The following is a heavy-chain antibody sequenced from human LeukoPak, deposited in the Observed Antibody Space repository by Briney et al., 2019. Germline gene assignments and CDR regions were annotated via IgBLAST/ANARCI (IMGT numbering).Heavy chain of an antibody. CDR3: ARESFAARWD. D-gene: IGHD6-6*01. J-gene: IGHJ4*02. CDR2: IRFDGTSE. Sequence: GGSLRLSCAASGFTFSNFGMHWVRQAPGKGLEWVAFIRFDGTSEFYADSVKARFTISRDNAKNSLYLQMNSLTAEDTAVYYCARESFAARWDWGQGTLVTVSS. CDR1: GFTFSNFG. V-gene: IGHV3-30*02.